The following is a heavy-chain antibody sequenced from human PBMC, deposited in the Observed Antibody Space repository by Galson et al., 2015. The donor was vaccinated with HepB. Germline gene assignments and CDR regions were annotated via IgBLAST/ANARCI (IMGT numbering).Heavy chain of an antibody. J-gene: IGHJ4*02. Sequence: SETLSLTCTVSGGSISGYYWSWIRQPPGKGLEWIGYIYSSGTTTYNPSLKSRVTISVDTSKNQFSLRLSSVTAADTALYYCAKNHHPGRFQDYWGQGTLVTVSS. CDR3: AKNHHPGRFQDY. V-gene: IGHV4-59*01. D-gene: IGHD3-3*01. CDR1: GGSISGYY. CDR2: IYSSGTT.